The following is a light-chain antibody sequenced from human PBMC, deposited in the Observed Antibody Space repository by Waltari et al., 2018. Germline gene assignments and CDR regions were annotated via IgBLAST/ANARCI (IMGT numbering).Light chain of an antibody. CDR1: QSVSRY. CDR3: QKYGSLPAT. CDR2: DAS. J-gene: IGKJ1*01. Sequence: EIVLTQSPGTLSLSPGERATLSCRASQSVSRYLAWYQQKPGQAPRLLIYDASSRATGIPDRFSGSGSGTDFSLAISRLEPEDFAVYYCQKYGSLPATFGQGIKVEIK. V-gene: IGKV3-20*01.